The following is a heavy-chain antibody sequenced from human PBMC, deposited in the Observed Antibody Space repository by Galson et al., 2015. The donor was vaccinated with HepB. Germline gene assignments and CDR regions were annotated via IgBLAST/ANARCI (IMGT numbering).Heavy chain of an antibody. CDR1: GGTFSSYA. D-gene: IGHD6-19*01. CDR2: IIPIFGTA. CDR3: ARDSGYSSGWYRLAGGYYYGMDV. Sequence: SVKVSCKASGGTFSSYAISWVRQAPGQGLEWMGGIIPIFGTANCAQKFQGRVTITADESTSTAYMELSSLRSEDTAVYYCARDSGYSSGWYRLAGGYYYGMDVWGQGTTVTVSS. V-gene: IGHV1-69*13. J-gene: IGHJ6*02.